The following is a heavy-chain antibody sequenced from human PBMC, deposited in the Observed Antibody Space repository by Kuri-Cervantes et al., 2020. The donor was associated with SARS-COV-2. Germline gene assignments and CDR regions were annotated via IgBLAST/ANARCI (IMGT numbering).Heavy chain of an antibody. CDR3: ARGGSSWSTNNWFVP. D-gene: IGHD6-13*01. CDR2: ISYDGSNK. J-gene: IGHJ5*02. V-gene: IGHV3-30*01. CDR1: GFTFSSYA. Sequence: LSLTCAASGFTFSSYAMHWVRQAPGKGLEWVAVISYDGSNKYYADSVKGRFTISRDNSKNTLYLQMNSLRAEDTAVYYCARGGSSWSTNNWFVPWGQGTLVTVSS.